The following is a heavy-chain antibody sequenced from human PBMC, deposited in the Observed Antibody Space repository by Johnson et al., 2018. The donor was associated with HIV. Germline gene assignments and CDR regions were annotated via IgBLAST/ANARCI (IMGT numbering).Heavy chain of an antibody. CDR1: GFTFSSYD. CDR3: ARSGTAVDGYSSSLGDAFDI. J-gene: IGHJ3*02. V-gene: IGHV3-13*01. Sequence: VQLVESGGGLVQPGGSLRLSCAASGFTFSSYDMHWVRQATGKGLEWVSAIGTAGDTYYPGSVTGRFTISRENAKNSLYLQMNSLRAEDTAVYYCARSGTAVDGYSSSLGDAFDIWGQGTMVTVSS. CDR2: IGTAGDT. D-gene: IGHD6-13*01.